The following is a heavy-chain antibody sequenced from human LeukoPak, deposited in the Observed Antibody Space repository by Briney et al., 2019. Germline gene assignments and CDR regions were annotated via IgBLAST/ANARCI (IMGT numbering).Heavy chain of an antibody. V-gene: IGHV4-34*01. Sequence: SETLSLTCAVYGGSFSGYYWSWIRQPPGKGLEWLGEINHSGSTNYNPSLKSRVTISVDTSKNQFSLKLSSVTAADTAVYYCARVRRQISGWYGGTFDYWGQGTLVTVSS. CDR1: GGSFSGYY. J-gene: IGHJ4*02. CDR3: ARVRRQISGWYGGTFDY. D-gene: IGHD6-19*01. CDR2: INHSGST.